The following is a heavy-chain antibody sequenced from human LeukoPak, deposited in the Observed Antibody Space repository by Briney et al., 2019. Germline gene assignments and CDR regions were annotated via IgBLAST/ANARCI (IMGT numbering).Heavy chain of an antibody. CDR2: INPNSGGT. V-gene: IGHV1-2*02. D-gene: IGHD2-21*01. Sequence: ASVKVSCKASGYTFTGYYIHWVRQAPGQGLEWMGWINPNSGGTNYAQKFQGRVAMTRDTSISTAYMELSRLRSDDTAVYYCAREGGGDTAGYYMDVWGKGTTVTVSS. CDR3: AREGGGDTAGYYMDV. CDR1: GYTFTGYY. J-gene: IGHJ6*03.